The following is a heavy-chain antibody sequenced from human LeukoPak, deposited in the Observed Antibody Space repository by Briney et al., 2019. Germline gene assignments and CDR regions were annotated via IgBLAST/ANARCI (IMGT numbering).Heavy chain of an antibody. J-gene: IGHJ5*02. CDR1: AGSLSSSSYY. D-gene: IGHD6-19*01. Sequence: SETLSLTCSLSAGSLSSSSYYWGWIRQPPGKGLEWIGSIYYSGSTYNNPSLKSRVTTSVDTSKNQFSLKLSSVTAADTAVYYCARLYYGGGWYWFDPWGQGTLVTVSS. V-gene: IGHV4-39*01. CDR2: IYYSGST. CDR3: ARLYYGGGWYWFDP.